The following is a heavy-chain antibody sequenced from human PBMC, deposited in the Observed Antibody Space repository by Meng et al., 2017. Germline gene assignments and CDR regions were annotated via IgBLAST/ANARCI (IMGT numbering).Heavy chain of an antibody. CDR1: GYTFTSYD. D-gene: IGHD5-18*01. CDR2: MNPNSGNT. CDR3: ARAYSYGYPYDY. V-gene: IGHV1-8*03. Sequence: ASVKVSCKASGYTFTSYDINWVRQATGQGLEWMGWMNPNSGNTGYAQKFQGRVTITADKSTSTAYMELSSLRSEDTVVYYCARAYSYGYPYDYWGQGTLVTVSS. J-gene: IGHJ4*02.